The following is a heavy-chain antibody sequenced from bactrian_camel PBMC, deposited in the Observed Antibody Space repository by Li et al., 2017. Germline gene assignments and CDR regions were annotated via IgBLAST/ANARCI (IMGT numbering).Heavy chain of an antibody. V-gene: IGHV3S25*01. Sequence: ESGGGLVQPGGSLRLSCAASEFTVSDYWITWVRQAPGKGLEWVSSIDSGGTAYYPDSVKGRFIISRDNAKNTLYLQMDSLRPEDTAVYYCAANRGLMLRRRCNSPGGYWGQGTQVTVS. J-gene: IGHJ6*01. CDR1: EFTVSDYW. CDR3: AANRGLMLRRRCNSPGGY. D-gene: IGHD1*01. CDR2: IDSGGTA.